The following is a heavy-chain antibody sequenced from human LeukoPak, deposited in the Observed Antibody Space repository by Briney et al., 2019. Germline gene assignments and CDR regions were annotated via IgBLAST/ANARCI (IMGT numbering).Heavy chain of an antibody. D-gene: IGHD2-2*01. V-gene: IGHV6-1*01. CDR2: TSYKSKWYN. J-gene: IGHJ4*02. Sequence: SQTLSLTCALSGDSVSSNSVAWNWIRQSPSRGLEWLGRTSYKSKWYNNYAVSVKSRITINPDTSKNQFSLQLNSVTPEDTAVYYCARVVGGQVDYWGQGTLVTVSS. CDR1: GDSVSSNSVA. CDR3: ARVVGGQVDY.